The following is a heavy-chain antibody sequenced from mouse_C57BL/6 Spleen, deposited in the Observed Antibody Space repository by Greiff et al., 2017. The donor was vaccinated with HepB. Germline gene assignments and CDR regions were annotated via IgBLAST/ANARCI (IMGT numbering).Heavy chain of an antibody. V-gene: IGHV1-62-2*01. D-gene: IGHD1-1*01. J-gene: IGHJ3*01. CDR3: AKHDGPPHYYGSSYPFAY. CDR2: FYPGSGSI. Sequence: VQLQQSGAELVKPGASVKLSCKASGYTFTEYTIHWVKQRSGQGLEWIGWFYPGSGSIKYNEKFKDKATLTADKSSSTVYMELSRLTSEDSAVYFCAKHDGPPHYYGSSYPFAYWGQGTLVTVSA. CDR1: GYTFTEYT.